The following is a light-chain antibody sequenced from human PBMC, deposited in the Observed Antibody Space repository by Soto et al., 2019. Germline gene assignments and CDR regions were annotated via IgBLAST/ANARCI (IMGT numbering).Light chain of an antibody. J-gene: IGLJ1*01. V-gene: IGLV2-14*01. CDR2: EVS. CDR3: SSYTSTITDV. CDR1: SSDVGGYNY. Sequence: QSVLTQPASVSGSPGQSITISCTGTSSDVGGYNYVSWYQQHPGKAPKLMIYEVSNRPSGVSNRFSGSKSGNTASLTISGLQAEDEADYYCSSYTSTITDVFGSGTKVTV.